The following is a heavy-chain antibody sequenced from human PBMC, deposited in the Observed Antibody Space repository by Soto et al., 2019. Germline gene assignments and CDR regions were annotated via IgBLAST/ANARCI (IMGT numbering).Heavy chain of an antibody. CDR1: GYTFTSYY. J-gene: IGHJ4*02. Sequence: QVQLVQSGAEVKKPGASVKVSCKASGYTFTSYYMHWVRQAPGQGLEWMGIINPSGGSTSYAQKFPGRVTMTRDTXKSXVXKELSSLRSEDTAVYYCAREGYCSGGSCYPNIYFDYWGQGTLVTVSS. CDR3: AREGYCSGGSCYPNIYFDY. V-gene: IGHV1-46*01. CDR2: INPSGGST. D-gene: IGHD2-15*01.